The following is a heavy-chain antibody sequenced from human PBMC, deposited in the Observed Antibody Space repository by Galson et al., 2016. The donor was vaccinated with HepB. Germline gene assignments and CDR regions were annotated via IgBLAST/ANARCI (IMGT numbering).Heavy chain of an antibody. CDR2: IYSGGST. V-gene: IGHV3-53*01. CDR3: ARDPMATRYYYYGMDV. Sequence: SLRLSCAASGFTVSNNYMSWVRQAPGKGLEWVSVIYSGGSTYYADSVMGRFTISRDNSKNTLYLQMNSLRAEDTAVYYCARDPMATRYYYYGMDVWGQGTTVTVSS. J-gene: IGHJ6*02. CDR1: GFTVSNNY. D-gene: IGHD5-24*01.